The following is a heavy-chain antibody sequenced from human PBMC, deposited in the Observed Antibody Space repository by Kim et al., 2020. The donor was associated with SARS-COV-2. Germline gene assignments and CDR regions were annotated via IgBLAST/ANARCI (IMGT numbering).Heavy chain of an antibody. Sequence: SETLSLTCTVSGGSISSYYWSWIRQPPGKGLEWIGYIYYSGSTNYNASLKSRVTISVDTSKNQFSLKLSSVTAADTAVYYCARGRPYYDFWSGYRQPGMDVWGQGTTVTVSS. V-gene: IGHV4-59*13. CDR2: IYYSGST. D-gene: IGHD3-3*01. CDR1: GGSISSYY. J-gene: IGHJ6*02. CDR3: ARGRPYYDFWSGYRQPGMDV.